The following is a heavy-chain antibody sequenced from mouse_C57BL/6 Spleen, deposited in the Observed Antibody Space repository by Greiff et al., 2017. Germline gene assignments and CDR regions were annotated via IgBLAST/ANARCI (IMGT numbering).Heavy chain of an antibody. CDR3: ARSNWDWYFEV. J-gene: IGHJ1*03. CDR1: GFTFSDYY. Sequence: EVQLVESGGGLVQPGGSLKLSCAASGFTFSDYYMYWVRQTPEKRLEWVAYISNGGGSTYYPDTVQGRFTISRDNAKNTLYLQMSRLKSEDTAMYYCARSNWDWYFEVWGTGTTVTVSS. V-gene: IGHV5-12*01. D-gene: IGHD4-1*01. CDR2: ISNGGGST.